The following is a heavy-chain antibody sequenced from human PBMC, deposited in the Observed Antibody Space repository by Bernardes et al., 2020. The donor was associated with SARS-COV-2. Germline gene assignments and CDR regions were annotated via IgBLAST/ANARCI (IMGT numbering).Heavy chain of an antibody. CDR3: ARGDYCSSTSCYFAFDI. D-gene: IGHD2-2*01. Sequence: GGSLILSCAASGFTFSSYSMNWVRQAPGKGLEWVSSISSSSSYIYYADSVKGRFTISRDNAKNSLYLQMNSLRAEDTAVYYCARGDYCSSTSCYFAFDIWGQGTMVTVSS. V-gene: IGHV3-21*01. CDR1: GFTFSSYS. CDR2: ISSSSSYI. J-gene: IGHJ3*02.